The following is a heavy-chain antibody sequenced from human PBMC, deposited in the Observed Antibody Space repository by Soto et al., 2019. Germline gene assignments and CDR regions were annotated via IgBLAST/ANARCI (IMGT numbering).Heavy chain of an antibody. CDR3: ALGYCSGGSCTVGSWFDP. J-gene: IGHJ5*02. CDR2: INHSGST. Sequence: QVQLQQWGAGLLKPSETLSLTCAVYGGSFSGYYWRWIRQPPGKGLEWIGEINHSGSTNYNPSLRSRVTISVDTSKNQFSLKLSSVTAADTAVYYCALGYCSGGSCTVGSWFDPWGQGTLVTVST. D-gene: IGHD2-15*01. CDR1: GGSFSGYY. V-gene: IGHV4-34*01.